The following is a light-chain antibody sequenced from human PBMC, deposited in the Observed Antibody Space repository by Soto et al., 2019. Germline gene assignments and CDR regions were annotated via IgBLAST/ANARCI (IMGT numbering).Light chain of an antibody. CDR2: DVN. J-gene: IGLJ2*01. CDR1: SSDIGAYNF. Sequence: QSALTQPASVSGSPGQSITISCTGTSSDIGAYNFVSWYQQHPGKAPKLMLYDVNIRPSGVSNRFSGSKSGNTASLTISGLQAVDVADYSCTALTTSTTMIFGGGTKVTVL. CDR3: TALTTSTTMI. V-gene: IGLV2-14*03.